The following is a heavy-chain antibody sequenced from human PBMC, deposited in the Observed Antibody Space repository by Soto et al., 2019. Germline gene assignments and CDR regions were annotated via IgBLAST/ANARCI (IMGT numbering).Heavy chain of an antibody. D-gene: IGHD3-9*01. Sequence: PGGSLRLSCAASGFTLSDYYMTWIRQAPGNGLLWISYISTNSRYTKYADSVKGRFTISRDDAKNSLYLQMNSLRVEYTAVYYCARVYDILTSAWLDPWGQGTLVTV. CDR1: GFTLSDYY. J-gene: IGHJ5*02. V-gene: IGHV3-11*03. CDR3: ARVYDILTSAWLDP. CDR2: ISTNSRYT.